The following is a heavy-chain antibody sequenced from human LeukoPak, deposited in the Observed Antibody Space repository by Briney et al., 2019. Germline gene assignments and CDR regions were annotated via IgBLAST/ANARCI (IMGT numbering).Heavy chain of an antibody. Sequence: GASVKVSCKASGYTFTGYYMHWVRQAPGQGLEWMGIINPSGGSTSYAQKFQGRVTMTRDTSTSTVYMELSSLRSEDTAVYYCARKYQRLVREDDAFDIWGQGTMVTVSS. CDR3: ARKYQRLVREDDAFDI. CDR1: GYTFTGYY. J-gene: IGHJ3*02. D-gene: IGHD6-13*01. CDR2: INPSGGST. V-gene: IGHV1-46*01.